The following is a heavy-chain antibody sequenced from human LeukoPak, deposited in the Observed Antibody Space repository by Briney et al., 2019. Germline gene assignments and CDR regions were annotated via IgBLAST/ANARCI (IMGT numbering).Heavy chain of an antibody. CDR2: IYYSGST. CDR3: ARAGWNRYYYYYGMDV. J-gene: IGHJ6*02. Sequence: SQTLSLTCTVSAGSISSGGYYWSWIRQHPGKGLEWIGYIYYSGSTYYNPSLKSRVTISVDTSKNQFSLKLSSVTAADTAVYYCARAGWNRYYYYYGMDVGGQGTTVTVSS. V-gene: IGHV4-31*03. CDR1: AGSISSGGYY. D-gene: IGHD1-1*01.